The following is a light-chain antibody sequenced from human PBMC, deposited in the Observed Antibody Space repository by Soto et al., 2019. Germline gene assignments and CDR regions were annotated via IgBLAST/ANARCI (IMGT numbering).Light chain of an antibody. V-gene: IGKV1-39*01. CDR3: QHSYNNPWT. CDR2: AAS. J-gene: IGKJ1*01. Sequence: DIQMTQSPSSLSASVGDRVIITCRASQIISNNLNWYQQKPGKAPKLLTHAASSLQSGVPSRFSGSGSGTDFTLTISSLQPEDFATYYCQHSYNNPWTFGQGTKVEVK. CDR1: QIISNN.